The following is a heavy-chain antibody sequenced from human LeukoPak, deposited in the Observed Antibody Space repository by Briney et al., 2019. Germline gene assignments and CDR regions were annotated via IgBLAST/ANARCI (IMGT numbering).Heavy chain of an antibody. CDR2: ISGSGGST. CDR1: GFTFSSYA. CDR3: AKDTSDFDAFDI. Sequence: GGSLRLSCAASGFTFSSYAMSWVCQAPGKGLEWVSAISGSGGSTYYADSVKGWFTISRDNSKNTLYLQMNSLRAEDTAVYYCAKDTSDFDAFDIWGQGTMVTVSS. J-gene: IGHJ3*02. V-gene: IGHV3-23*01. D-gene: IGHD2-21*01.